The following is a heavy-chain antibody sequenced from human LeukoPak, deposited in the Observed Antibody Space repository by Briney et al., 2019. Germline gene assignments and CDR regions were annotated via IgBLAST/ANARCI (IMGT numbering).Heavy chain of an antibody. CDR3: ARDLSVWGSYRSNWFDP. CDR2: IYYSGST. D-gene: IGHD3-16*02. CDR1: GGSISSGGYY. J-gene: IGHJ5*02. V-gene: IGHV4-31*03. Sequence: SQTLSLTCTVSGGSISSGGYYWSWIRQHPGKGLEWIGYIYYSGSTYYNPSLKSRVTISVDTSKNQFSLKLSSVTAADTAVYYCARDLSVWGSYRSNWFDPWGQGTLVTVSP.